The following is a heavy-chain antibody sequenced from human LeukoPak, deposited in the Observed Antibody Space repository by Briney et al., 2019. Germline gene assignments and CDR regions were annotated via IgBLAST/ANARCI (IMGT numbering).Heavy chain of an antibody. J-gene: IGHJ4*02. CDR2: IYYSGST. V-gene: IGHV4-59*01. CDR1: GGSISSYY. CDR3: ARLATWGIDY. D-gene: IGHD1-26*01. Sequence: KPSETLSLTCTVSGGSISSYYWSWIRQPPGKGLEWIGYIYYSGSTNYNPSLKSRVTISVDTSKNQFSLKLSSVTAADTAVYYCARLATWGIDYWGQGTLVTVSS.